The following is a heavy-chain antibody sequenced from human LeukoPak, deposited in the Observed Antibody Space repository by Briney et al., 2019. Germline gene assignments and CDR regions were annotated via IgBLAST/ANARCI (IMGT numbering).Heavy chain of an antibody. D-gene: IGHD1-26*01. CDR1: GFTVSSNY. CDR2: IYSGGST. CDR3: AKGAPGSYGGFDY. V-gene: IGHV3-66*01. Sequence: PGGSLRLSCAASGFTVSSNYMSWVRQAPGKGLEWVSVIYSGGSTYYADSVKGRFTISRDNSKNTLYLQMNSLRAEDTAVYYCAKGAPGSYGGFDYWGQGTLVTVSS. J-gene: IGHJ4*02.